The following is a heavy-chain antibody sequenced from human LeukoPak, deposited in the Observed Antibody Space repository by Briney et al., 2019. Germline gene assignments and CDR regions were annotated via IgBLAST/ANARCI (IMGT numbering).Heavy chain of an antibody. CDR1: GFTVSSNY. D-gene: IGHD6-13*01. J-gene: IGHJ3*02. CDR3: ARGGSSREPDAFDI. Sequence: RGSLRLSCAASGFTVSSNYMSWVRQAPGEGLEWVSVIYSGGSTYYADSVKGRFTISRDNSKNTLYLQMNSLRAEDTAVYYCARGGSSREPDAFDIWGQGTMVTVSS. V-gene: IGHV3-53*01. CDR2: IYSGGST.